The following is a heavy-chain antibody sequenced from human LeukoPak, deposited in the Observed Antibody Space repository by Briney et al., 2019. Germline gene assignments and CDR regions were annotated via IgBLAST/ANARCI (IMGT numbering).Heavy chain of an antibody. J-gene: IGHJ4*02. V-gene: IGHV3-23*01. Sequence: GGSLRLLCAASGFTFSSYAMSWVRQAPGKGLEWVSAISGSGGSTYYADSVKGRFTISRDNSKNTLYLQMNSLRAEDTAVYYCAKNQKHGSGSYYGTLALLDYWGQGTLVIVSS. CDR3: AKNQKHGSGSYYGTLALLDY. CDR1: GFTFSSYA. CDR2: ISGSGGST. D-gene: IGHD3-10*01.